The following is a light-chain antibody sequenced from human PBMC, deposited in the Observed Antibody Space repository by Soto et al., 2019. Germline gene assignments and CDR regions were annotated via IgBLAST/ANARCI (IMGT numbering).Light chain of an antibody. CDR2: GAS. V-gene: IGKV3D-15*01. Sequence: EIVMTQSPATLSVSPGERATLSCRASQSVSSDLAWYHQKPGQAPRLLIYGASSRATGIPDRFSGSGSGTDFTLTISSLQPEDFATYYCQEASRIPITFGQGTRLEI. CDR1: QSVSSD. CDR3: QEASRIPIT. J-gene: IGKJ5*01.